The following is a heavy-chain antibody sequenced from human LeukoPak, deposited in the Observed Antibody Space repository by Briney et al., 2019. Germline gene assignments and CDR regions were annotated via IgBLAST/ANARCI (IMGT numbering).Heavy chain of an antibody. J-gene: IGHJ4*02. CDR2: ISSNGAST. V-gene: IGHV3-64D*09. CDR3: VKDSLGYSYGYYFDY. Sequence: PGGSLRLSCAASGFTVSNNYMSWVRQAPGKGLEYVLAISSNGASTYYADSVKGRFTISRDNSKNTLYLQMSSLRAEDTAVYYCVKDSLGYSYGYYFDYWGQGTLVTVSS. CDR1: GFTVSNNY. D-gene: IGHD5-18*01.